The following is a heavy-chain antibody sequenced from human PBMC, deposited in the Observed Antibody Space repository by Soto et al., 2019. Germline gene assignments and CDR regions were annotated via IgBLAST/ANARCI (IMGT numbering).Heavy chain of an antibody. D-gene: IGHD6-19*01. CDR1: GFSLTSTAVG. J-gene: IGHJ4*02. CDR2: IYWDDDN. CDR3: AHGSGWLSDY. Sequence: QITLKESGPTLVKPTQTLTLTCSFSGFSLTSTAVGVNRIRPPPGKALEWLALIYWDDDNHFSPSLKSRLSVTKDTSKNQVVLTMTNMDPVDTATYYCAHGSGWLSDYWGQGILVTVSS. V-gene: IGHV2-5*02.